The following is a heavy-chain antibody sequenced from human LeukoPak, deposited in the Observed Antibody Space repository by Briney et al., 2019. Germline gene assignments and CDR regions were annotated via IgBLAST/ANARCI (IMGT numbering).Heavy chain of an antibody. CDR2: ISGDGYTT. CDR1: RFTLHDYV. V-gene: IGHV3-43*02. Sequence: GGSLRVSRAASRFTLHDYVMHTVRQALGRGVEWVSLISGDGYTTYYAGSGRGRFTISRDNSKNSLYLQMHRLRTEDTALYYCAKDTNRWSDAFDMWGQGTMVTVSS. D-gene: IGHD4-23*01. CDR3: AKDTNRWSDAFDM. J-gene: IGHJ3*02.